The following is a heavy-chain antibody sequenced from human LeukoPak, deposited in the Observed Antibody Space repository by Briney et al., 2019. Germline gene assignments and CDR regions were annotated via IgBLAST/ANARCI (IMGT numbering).Heavy chain of an antibody. Sequence: PSETLSLTCAVYGGSFSGYYWSWIRQPPGKGLEWIGEINHSGSTNYNPSLKSRVTISADTSKNQFSLKLSSVTAADTAVYYCARVAFSARGYDYWGQGTLVTVSS. CDR3: ARVAFSARGYDY. D-gene: IGHD3-10*01. J-gene: IGHJ4*02. V-gene: IGHV4-34*01. CDR1: GGSFSGYY. CDR2: INHSGST.